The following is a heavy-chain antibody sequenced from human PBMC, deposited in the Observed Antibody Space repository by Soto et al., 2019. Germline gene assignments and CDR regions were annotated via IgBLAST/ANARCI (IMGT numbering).Heavy chain of an antibody. CDR2: IWSAGLI. J-gene: IGHJ6*02. CDR3: AREAPMDV. Sequence: GGSLRLSCAASGFTFSSYAMSWVRQAPGKGLEWVSVIWSAGLIYYADSVRGRFTISRDISKNILYLEMTGLTADDTAVYYCAREAPMDVWGQGTTVTVSS. V-gene: IGHV3-23*01. CDR1: GFTFSSYA.